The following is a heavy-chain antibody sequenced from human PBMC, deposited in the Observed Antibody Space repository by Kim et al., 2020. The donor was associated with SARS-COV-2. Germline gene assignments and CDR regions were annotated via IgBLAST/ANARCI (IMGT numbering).Heavy chain of an antibody. Sequence: ASVKVSCKASGYTFTSYGISWVRQAPGQGLEWMGWISAYNGNTNYAQKLQGRVTMTTDTSTSTAYMELRSLRSDGTAVYYCAMGYYGSGSYGGMVYWGQGTLVTVSS. J-gene: IGHJ4*02. CDR1: GYTFTSYG. D-gene: IGHD3-10*01. V-gene: IGHV1-18*04. CDR2: ISAYNGNT. CDR3: AMGYYGSGSYGGMVY.